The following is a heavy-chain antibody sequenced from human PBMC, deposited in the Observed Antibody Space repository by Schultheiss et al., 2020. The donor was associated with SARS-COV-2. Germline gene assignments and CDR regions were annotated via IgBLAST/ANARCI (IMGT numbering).Heavy chain of an antibody. Sequence: SETLSLTCTVSGGSISSSSYYWGWIRQPAGKGLEWIGYIYYSGNTSYNPSLKSRVTISVDTSKNQFSLKLSSVTAADTAVYYCARGVGSYYDVFDYWGQGTLVTVSS. D-gene: IGHD1-26*01. CDR2: IYYSGNT. J-gene: IGHJ4*02. CDR3: ARGVGSYYDVFDY. V-gene: IGHV4-61*05. CDR1: GGSISSSSYY.